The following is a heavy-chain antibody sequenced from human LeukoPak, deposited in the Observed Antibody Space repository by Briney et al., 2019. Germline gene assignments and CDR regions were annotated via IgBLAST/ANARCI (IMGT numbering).Heavy chain of an antibody. V-gene: IGHV3-7*01. CDR2: IKQDGSEK. J-gene: IGHJ3*02. Sequence: GGSLRLSCAASGFTFSSYWMSWVRQAPGKGLEWVANIKQDGSEKYYVDSVKGRFTISRDNAKNSLYLQMNSLRAEDTAVYYCARGHPSNNWTFDIWGQGTMVTVSS. CDR3: ARGHPSNNWTFDI. CDR1: GFTFSSYW. D-gene: IGHD1-1*01.